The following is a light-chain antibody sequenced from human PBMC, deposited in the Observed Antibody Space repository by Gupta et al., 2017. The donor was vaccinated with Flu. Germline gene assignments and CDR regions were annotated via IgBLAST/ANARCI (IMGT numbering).Light chain of an antibody. CDR3: QQRSCYPLT. J-gene: IGKJ4*01. CDR2: GAS. CDR1: QGISSY. Sequence: DIQLTQSPSFLSASVGDRVTITCRASQGISSYLDWYQQKPGKAPNLLIYGASTLQSGVPSTFSGSGSGTEFTLTISSLQPEDFATYYCQQRSCYPLTFGGGTKVEIK. V-gene: IGKV1-9*01.